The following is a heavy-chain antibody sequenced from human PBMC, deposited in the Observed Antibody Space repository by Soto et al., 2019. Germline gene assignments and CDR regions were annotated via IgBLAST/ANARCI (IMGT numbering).Heavy chain of an antibody. D-gene: IGHD2-21*02. J-gene: IGHJ5*02. Sequence: QVQLVQSGAEVKKPGSSVKVSCKASGGTFSSYAISWVRQAPGQGLEWMGGIIPIFGTANYAQKFQGRVTITADASTSTAYMELSSMRSEDTAVYYCARSAYCGGDCSNWFDPWGQGTLVTVSS. CDR2: IIPIFGTA. CDR1: GGTFSSYA. CDR3: ARSAYCGGDCSNWFDP. V-gene: IGHV1-69*12.